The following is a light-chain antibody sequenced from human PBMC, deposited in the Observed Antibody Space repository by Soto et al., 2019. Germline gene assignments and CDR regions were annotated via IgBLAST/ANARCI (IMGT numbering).Light chain of an antibody. CDR1: QSVSSSY. CDR3: QQYGSSPT. CDR2: VAS. V-gene: IGKV3-20*01. Sequence: EIVLTQSPGTLSLSPGERATLSCRASQSVSSSYLAWYQQKPGQAPRLLIYVASSRATRIPDRFSGSGSGTDFTLTISRLEPADFAVYYCQQYGSSPTFGQGTKLEIK. J-gene: IGKJ2*01.